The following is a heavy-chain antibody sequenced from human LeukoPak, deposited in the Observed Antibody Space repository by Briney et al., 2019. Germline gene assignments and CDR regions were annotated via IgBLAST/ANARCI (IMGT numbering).Heavy chain of an antibody. CDR2: ISGSGGST. D-gene: IGHD3-10*01. V-gene: IGHV3-23*01. CDR3: AKQSRTWFGELISPCSY. Sequence: PGGSLRLSCAASGFTFSSYARSWVRQAPGKGLEWVSAISGSGGSTYYADSVKGRFTISRDNSKNTLYLQMNSLRAEDTAVYYCAKQSRTWFGELISPCSYWGQGTLVTVSS. CDR1: GFTFSSYA. J-gene: IGHJ4*02.